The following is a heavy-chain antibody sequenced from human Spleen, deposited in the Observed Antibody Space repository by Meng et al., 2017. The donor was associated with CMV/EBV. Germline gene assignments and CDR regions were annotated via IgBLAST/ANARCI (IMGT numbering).Heavy chain of an antibody. V-gene: IGHV3-7*01. CDR3: ARKNGRLFCSGSHCGGMDV. CDR1: AFTFNSFW. J-gene: IGHJ6*02. D-gene: IGHD3-3*01. CDR2: IKQDGSER. Sequence: GESLKISCAASAFTFNSFWMSWVRQAPGKGLEWVANIKQDGSERYYVNAVKGRFTISRDNAKNSLYLQMNSLRAEDTAVYYCARKNGRLFCSGSHCGGMDVWGQGTTVTVSS.